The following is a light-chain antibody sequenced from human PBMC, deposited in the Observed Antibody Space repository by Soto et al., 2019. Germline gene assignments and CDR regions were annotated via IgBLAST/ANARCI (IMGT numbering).Light chain of an antibody. CDR3: QQYKSFSLT. CDR2: KTS. Sequence: DIQMTQSPSTLSASVGDRVTITCRASQSIDSWLAWYQQKPGKAPNLLIYKTSNLESGVPSRFSGSGSGTEFSLTISSLQPDDFATYYCQQYKSFSLTFGGGTTVEVK. CDR1: QSIDSW. J-gene: IGKJ4*01. V-gene: IGKV1-5*03.